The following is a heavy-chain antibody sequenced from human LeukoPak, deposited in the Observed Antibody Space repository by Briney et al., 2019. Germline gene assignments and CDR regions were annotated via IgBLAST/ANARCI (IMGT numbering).Heavy chain of an antibody. Sequence: GSLRLSFAAPGFTFSNDLMHWVRQAPGKGLVWVSRINTDGSTTTYADSVKGRFTISRDNAKNTLYLQMNSLRVEDTAVYYCARGRGGSYHYWGQGTLVTVSS. J-gene: IGHJ4*02. CDR1: GFTFSNDL. V-gene: IGHV3-74*01. CDR2: INTDGSTT. D-gene: IGHD1-26*01. CDR3: ARGRGGSYHY.